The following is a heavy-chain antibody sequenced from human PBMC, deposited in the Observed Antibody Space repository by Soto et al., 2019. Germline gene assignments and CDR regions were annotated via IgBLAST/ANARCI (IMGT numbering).Heavy chain of an antibody. CDR2: ISYDGSNK. V-gene: IGHV3-30*18. CDR1: GFTFSSYG. CDR3: AKDPGYSYGFDY. Sequence: GGALRLSCAASGFTFSSYGMQWVRQAPGKGLEWVAVISYDGSNKYYADSVKGRFTISRDNSKNTLYLQMNSLRAEDTAVYYCAKDPGYSYGFDYWGQGTLVTVSS. D-gene: IGHD5-18*01. J-gene: IGHJ4*02.